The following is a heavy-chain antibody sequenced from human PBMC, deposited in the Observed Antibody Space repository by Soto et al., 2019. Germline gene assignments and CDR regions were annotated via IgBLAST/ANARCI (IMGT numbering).Heavy chain of an antibody. J-gene: IGHJ4*02. V-gene: IGHV1-69*12. CDR2: LSPIVGTA. CDR3: ARDQGYGDGSYSLDY. D-gene: IGHD4-17*01. CDR1: GGTFSSYA. Sequence: QVQLVQSGAEVKKPGSSVKVSCKASGGTFSSYAISWVRQAPGQGLEWMGGLSPIVGTANYAQKFQGRVTITAEESTSIAYMELSSLRSEDTAVYYCARDQGYGDGSYSLDYWGQGTLVTVSS.